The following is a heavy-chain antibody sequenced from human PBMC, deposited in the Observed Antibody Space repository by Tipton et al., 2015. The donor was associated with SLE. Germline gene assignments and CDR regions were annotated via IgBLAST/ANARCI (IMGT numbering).Heavy chain of an antibody. D-gene: IGHD3-22*01. CDR1: GFTFSSYS. Sequence: SGFTFSSYSMNWVRQAPGKGLEWVSYISSSSSTIYYADSVKGRFTISRDNAKNSLYLQMNSLRAEDTAVYYCARNYDSSAFASFDPWGQGTLVTVSS. V-gene: IGHV3-48*01. CDR2: ISSSSSTI. J-gene: IGHJ5*02. CDR3: ARNYDSSAFASFDP.